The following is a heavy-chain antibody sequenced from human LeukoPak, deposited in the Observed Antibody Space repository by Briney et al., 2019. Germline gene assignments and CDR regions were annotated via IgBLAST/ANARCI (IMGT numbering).Heavy chain of an antibody. Sequence: PPETLSLTCTVSGGSISSSSYYWGWIRQPPGKGLEWIGSIYYSGSTYYNPSLKSRVTISVDTSKNQFSLKLSSVTAADTAVYYCASSSTAMVTPFDYWGQGTLVTVSS. J-gene: IGHJ4*02. CDR2: IYYSGST. CDR3: ASSSTAMVTPFDY. CDR1: GGSISSSSYY. D-gene: IGHD5-18*01. V-gene: IGHV4-39*01.